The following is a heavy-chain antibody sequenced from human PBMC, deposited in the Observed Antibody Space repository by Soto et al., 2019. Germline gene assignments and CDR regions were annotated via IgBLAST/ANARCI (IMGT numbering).Heavy chain of an antibody. CDR1: GGSISNYY. CDR3: ARSFYP. V-gene: IGHV4-59*01. CDR2: IYYNGST. J-gene: IGHJ5*02. Sequence: QLQLQESGPGLVKPSETLSLTCTVSGGSISNYYWSWIRQPPGKGLEWIGYIYYNGSTHYNPSLRNRVTISVDMSKNHLSLTLTSVTAADTAVYYCARSFYPWGQGTLVTVSS.